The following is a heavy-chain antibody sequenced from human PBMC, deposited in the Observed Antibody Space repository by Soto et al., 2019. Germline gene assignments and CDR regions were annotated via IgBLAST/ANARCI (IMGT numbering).Heavy chain of an antibody. V-gene: IGHV4-59*01. CDR3: ARLTYYYDSSGYYRVLYFDY. CDR1: GGSISSYY. CDR2: IYYSGST. Sequence: QVQLQESGPGLVKPSETLSLTCTVSGGSISSYYWSWIRQPPGKGLEWIGYIYYSGSTNYNPSLKSRVTISVDTSKNQFSLKLSSVTAADTPVYYCARLTYYYDSSGYYRVLYFDYWGQGTLDTVSS. J-gene: IGHJ4*02. D-gene: IGHD3-22*01.